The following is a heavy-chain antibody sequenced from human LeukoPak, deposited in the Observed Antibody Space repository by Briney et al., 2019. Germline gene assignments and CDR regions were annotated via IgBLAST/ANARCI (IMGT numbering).Heavy chain of an antibody. V-gene: IGHV1-69*13. CDR2: IIPIFGTA. J-gene: IGHJ6*03. Sequence: GASVKVSCKASGGTFSSYAISWVRQAPGQGLEWMGGIIPIFGTANYEQKFQGRVTITADESTSTAYMELSSLRSEDTAVYYCARTDSESYGSGSYYKLGYMDVWGKGTTVTISS. D-gene: IGHD3-10*01. CDR3: ARTDSESYGSGSYYKLGYMDV. CDR1: GGTFSSYA.